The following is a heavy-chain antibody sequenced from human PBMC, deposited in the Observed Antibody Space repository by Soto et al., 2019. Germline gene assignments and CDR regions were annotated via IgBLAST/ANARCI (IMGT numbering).Heavy chain of an antibody. CDR3: ARGGATSMSSWDYYFYGIYV. CDR1: GYRFTSYC. J-gene: IGHJ6*02. Sequence: GESLKISRKGSGYRFTSYCRRRLRQLPGKDLEWMGIIYPGYSDTRYSPSFQGQVTTPPDKSISTAYLQWSSQKASDTAIYYCARGGATSMSSWDYYFYGIYVWGQGTTVTVSS. D-gene: IGHD1-26*01. CDR2: IYPGYSDT. V-gene: IGHV5-51*01.